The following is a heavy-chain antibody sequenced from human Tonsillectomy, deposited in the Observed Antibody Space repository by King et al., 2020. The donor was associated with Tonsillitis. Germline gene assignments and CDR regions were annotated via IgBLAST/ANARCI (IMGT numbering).Heavy chain of an antibody. CDR2: ISSSSSTI. CDR1: GFTFSSYS. D-gene: IGHD3-3*01. Sequence: VQLVESGGGLVQPGGSLRLSCAASGFTFSSYSMNWARQAPGKGLEWVSYISSSSSTIYYADSVKGRFTISRDNAKNSLYLQMNSLRAEDTAVYYCYVSGLGVWGKGTTVTVSS. J-gene: IGHJ6*04. CDR3: YVSGLGV. V-gene: IGHV3-48*01.